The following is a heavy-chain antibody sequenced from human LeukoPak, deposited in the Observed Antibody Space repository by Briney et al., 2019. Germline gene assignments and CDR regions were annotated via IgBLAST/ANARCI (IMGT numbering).Heavy chain of an antibody. J-gene: IGHJ5*02. Sequence: SVKVSCKASGGTFSSYAISWVRQAPGQGLEWMGRIIPILGIANYAQKFQGRVTITADKSTSTAYMELSSLRSEDTAVYYCARGDIVVLPAGIPHNWFDPWGQGTLVTVSS. CDR3: ARGDIVVLPAGIPHNWFDP. V-gene: IGHV1-69*04. CDR1: GGTFSSYA. CDR2: IIPILGIA. D-gene: IGHD2-2*02.